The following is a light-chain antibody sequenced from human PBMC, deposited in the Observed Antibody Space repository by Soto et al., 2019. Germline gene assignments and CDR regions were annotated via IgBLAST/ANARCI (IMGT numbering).Light chain of an antibody. Sequence: QSVLTQPPSLSAAPGQKVTISCSGSSSNIGNNYVSWYQQLPGTAPKLLIYDNNKRPSGIPARFSGSKSGTSATLVITGLQTGDEADYYCGTWDSSLSAGRVFGGGTKLTVL. CDR2: DNN. J-gene: IGLJ2*01. CDR3: GTWDSSLSAGRV. CDR1: SSNIGNNY. V-gene: IGLV1-51*01.